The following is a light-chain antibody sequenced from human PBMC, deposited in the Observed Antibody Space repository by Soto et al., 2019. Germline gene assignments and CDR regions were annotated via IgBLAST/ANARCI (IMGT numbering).Light chain of an antibody. J-gene: IGLJ1*01. CDR2: LNSDGSH. CDR3: QTWATGIRV. V-gene: IGLV4-69*01. CDR1: SGHSSYA. Sequence: QLVLTQSPSASASLGASVKLTCTLSSGHSSYAIAWHQQQPEKGPRYLMKLNSDGSHSKGDGIPDRFSGSSSWAERALTISRLQAEDEDDYYCQTWATGIRVFGTGTKLTVL.